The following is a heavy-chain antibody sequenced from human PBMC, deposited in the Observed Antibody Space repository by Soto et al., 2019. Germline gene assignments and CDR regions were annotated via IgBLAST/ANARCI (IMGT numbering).Heavy chain of an antibody. J-gene: IGHJ4*02. D-gene: IGHD4-17*01. CDR2: ISGSGGST. CDR3: AKSEYGDYYFDY. V-gene: IGHV3-23*01. Sequence: EVQLLESGGGLVQPGGSLRLSCAASGFTFSSYAMSWVRQAPGKGLEWVSAISGSGGSTYYADSVKGRFTISRDNSKNTLYRQMNSLRAEDTAVYYCAKSEYGDYYFDYWGQGTLVTVSS. CDR1: GFTFSSYA.